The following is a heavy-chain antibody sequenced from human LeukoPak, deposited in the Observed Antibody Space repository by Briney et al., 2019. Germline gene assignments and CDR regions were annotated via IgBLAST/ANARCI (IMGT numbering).Heavy chain of an antibody. Sequence: GGSLRLSCAASGFTFSSYSMNWVRQAPGEGLEWVSYISSSSSTIYYADSVKGRFTISRDNAKNSLYLQMNSLRAEDTAVYYCARDLVVVPAAMLDIWGQGTMVTVSS. D-gene: IGHD2-2*01. CDR1: GFTFSSYS. J-gene: IGHJ3*02. CDR2: ISSSSSTI. V-gene: IGHV3-48*01. CDR3: ARDLVVVPAAMLDI.